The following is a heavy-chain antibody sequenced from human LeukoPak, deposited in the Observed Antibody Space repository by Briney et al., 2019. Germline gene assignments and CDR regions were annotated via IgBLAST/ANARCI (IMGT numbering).Heavy chain of an antibody. CDR2: IYTSGST. Sequence: TSETLSLTCTVSGGSISSGSYYWSWIRQPAGKGLEWIGRIYTSGSTNYDPSLKSRVTISVDTSKNQFSLKLSSVTAADTAVYYCARETPQNIRFLEREGGISYWGQGTLVTVSS. D-gene: IGHD3-3*01. CDR3: ARETPQNIRFLEREGGISY. CDR1: GGSISSGSYY. V-gene: IGHV4-61*02. J-gene: IGHJ4*02.